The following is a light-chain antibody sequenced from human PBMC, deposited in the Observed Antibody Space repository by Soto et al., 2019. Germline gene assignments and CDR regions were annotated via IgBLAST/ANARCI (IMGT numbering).Light chain of an antibody. CDR2: DAS. Sequence: DIQMTQSPSTLSASVGDRVTITCRASQSISSWLAWYQQKPGKAPKLLIYDASSLESGVPSRFSGSGSGTEFTLTISRLQPEDFATYYCQQYNSYPWTFGQGTKVEIK. CDR3: QQYNSYPWT. CDR1: QSISSW. J-gene: IGKJ1*01. V-gene: IGKV1-5*01.